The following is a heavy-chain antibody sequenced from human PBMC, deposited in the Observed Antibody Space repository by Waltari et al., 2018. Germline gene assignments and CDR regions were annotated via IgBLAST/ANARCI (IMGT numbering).Heavy chain of an antibody. CDR1: GFTFSSYG. Sequence: QVQLVESGGGVVQPGGSLRLSCAASGFTFSSYGMHWVRQAPGKGLEWVAFIRYDGSNKYYADSVKGRFTISRDNSKNTLYLQMNSLRAEDTAVYYCAKDPPDYYDSSGYGEDFWYWVQGTLVTVSS. D-gene: IGHD3-22*01. CDR3: AKDPPDYYDSSGYGEDFWY. V-gene: IGHV3-30*02. CDR2: IRYDGSNK. J-gene: IGHJ4*02.